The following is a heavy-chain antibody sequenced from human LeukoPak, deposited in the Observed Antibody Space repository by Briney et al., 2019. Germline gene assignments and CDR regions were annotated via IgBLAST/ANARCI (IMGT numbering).Heavy chain of an antibody. Sequence: ASVKVSCKASGYTFTVYYLHWIRQAPGQGLEWMGWINPNSGGTAYAQNLQGRVTMTRDTSISTVYMELSRLRSDDTAVYYCARGPATGDFDYWGQGTLVTVSS. CDR1: GYTFTVYY. D-gene: IGHD7-27*01. J-gene: IGHJ4*02. V-gene: IGHV1-2*02. CDR3: ARGPATGDFDY. CDR2: INPNSGGT.